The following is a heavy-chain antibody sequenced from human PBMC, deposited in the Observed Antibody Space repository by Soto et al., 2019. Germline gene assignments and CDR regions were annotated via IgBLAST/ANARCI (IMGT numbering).Heavy chain of an antibody. CDR1: GGSFSGYY. CDR2: INHSGST. V-gene: IGHV4-34*01. J-gene: IGHJ4*02. CDR3: ARRSTVTHIDY. D-gene: IGHD4-17*01. Sequence: SETLSLTCAVYGGSFSGYYWSWIRQPPGKGLEWIGEINHSGSTNYNPSLKSRVTISVDTSKNQFSLKLSSVTAADTAVYYCARRSTVTHIDYWGQGTLVTVSS.